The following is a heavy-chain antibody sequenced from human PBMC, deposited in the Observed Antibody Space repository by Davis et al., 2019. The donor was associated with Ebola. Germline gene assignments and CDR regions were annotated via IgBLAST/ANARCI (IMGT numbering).Heavy chain of an antibody. V-gene: IGHV3-23*01. CDR3: AKDLQTVSES. Sequence: GESLKISCAASGFTFSTSTMSWVRQAPGKGLEWVSVSGEKTYYADSVKGRFTISRDNSRNTVYLQMNSLSVEDTAVYYCAKDLQTVSESWGQGTLVTVSS. CDR2: SGEKT. CDR1: GFTFSTST. J-gene: IGHJ1*01.